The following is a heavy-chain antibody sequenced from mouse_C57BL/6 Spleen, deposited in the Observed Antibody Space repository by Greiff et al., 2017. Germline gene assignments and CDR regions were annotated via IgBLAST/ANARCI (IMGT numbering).Heavy chain of an antibody. J-gene: IGHJ2*01. D-gene: IGHD3-2*02. CDR1: GYTFTEYT. V-gene: IGHV1-62-2*01. CDR3: ARHEEDSSGARYFDY. Sequence: QVQLKESGAELVKPGASVKLSCKASGYTFTEYTIHWVKQRSGQGLEWIGWFYPGSGSIKYNEKFKDKATLTADKSSSTVYMERSRLTSEDSAVYFCARHEEDSSGARYFDYWGQGTTLTVSS. CDR2: FYPGSGSI.